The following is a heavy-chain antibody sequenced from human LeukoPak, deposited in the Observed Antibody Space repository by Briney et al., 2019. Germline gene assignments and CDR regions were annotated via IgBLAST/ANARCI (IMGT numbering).Heavy chain of an antibody. Sequence: PGGSLRLSCAASGFTFSSYSMNWVRQAPGEGLEWVSYISSSSSTIYYADSVKGRFTISRDNAKNSLYLQMNSLRAEDTAVYYCARVDGDIVVVPAAIDYWGQGTLVPVSS. CDR1: GFTFSSYS. V-gene: IGHV3-48*04. CDR3: ARVDGDIVVVPAAIDY. J-gene: IGHJ4*02. D-gene: IGHD2-2*01. CDR2: ISSSSSTI.